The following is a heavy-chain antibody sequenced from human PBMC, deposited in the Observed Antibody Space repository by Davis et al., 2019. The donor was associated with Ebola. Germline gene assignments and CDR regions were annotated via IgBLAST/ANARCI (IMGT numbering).Heavy chain of an antibody. V-gene: IGHV1-2*06. CDR3: ARGHNYGFEY. CDR2: VISNNGDT. Sequence: ASVKVSCKASGYTFTGYNIHWVRQAPGHGLEWMGRVISNNGDTNYAQNFQGRVTMTRDTSISTAYMELSRLTSDDTAVYYCARGHNYGFEYWGQGTLVTVSS. J-gene: IGHJ4*02. CDR1: GYTFTGYN. D-gene: IGHD5-18*01.